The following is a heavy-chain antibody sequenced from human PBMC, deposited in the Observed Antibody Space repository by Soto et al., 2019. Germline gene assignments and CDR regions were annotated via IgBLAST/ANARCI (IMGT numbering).Heavy chain of an antibody. V-gene: IGHV3-23*01. CDR1: GFTFSHYA. Sequence: EVQLLESGGGLVQPGGSLRLSCAASGFTFSHYAMSWVRQAPGKELEWVSVISGSGDSPYYADSVKGRFTISRDNSRHTRYPQTNSLRAGDSAKYFWSKEGTSDFYYFDYWGQGTLGTV. CDR3: SKEGTSDFYYFDY. CDR2: ISGSGDSP. D-gene: IGHD2-21*02. J-gene: IGHJ4*02.